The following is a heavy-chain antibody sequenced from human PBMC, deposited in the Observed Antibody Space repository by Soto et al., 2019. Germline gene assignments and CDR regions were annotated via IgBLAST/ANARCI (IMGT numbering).Heavy chain of an antibody. CDR1: GFTFSTYS. D-gene: IGHD2-2*02. Sequence: WGSLRLSCVGSGFTFSTYSINWVRQAPGKGLEWVSSISSRSDIYYADSVKGRFTISRDNAKNSVSLQMNSLRAEDTAVYYCAREYTAWPLAYGLDVWGQGTTVTVSS. CDR3: AREYTAWPLAYGLDV. J-gene: IGHJ6*02. CDR2: ISSRSDI. V-gene: IGHV3-21*01.